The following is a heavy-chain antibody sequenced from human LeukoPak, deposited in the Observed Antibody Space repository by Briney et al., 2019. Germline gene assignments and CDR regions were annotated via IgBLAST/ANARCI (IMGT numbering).Heavy chain of an antibody. J-gene: IGHJ3*02. CDR2: IYHSGST. CDR1: GSSISSGYY. V-gene: IGHV4-38-2*02. D-gene: IGHD3-22*01. Sequence: SETLSLTCTVSGSSISSGYYWGWIRQPPGKGLEWIGSIYHSGSTYYNPSLKSRVTISVDTSKNQFSLKLSSVTAADTAVYYCASPKGDYYDSSGYFNDAFDIWGQGTMVTVSS. CDR3: ASPKGDYYDSSGYFNDAFDI.